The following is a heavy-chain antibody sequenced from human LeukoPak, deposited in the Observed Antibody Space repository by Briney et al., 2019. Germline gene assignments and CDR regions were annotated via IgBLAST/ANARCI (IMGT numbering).Heavy chain of an antibody. Sequence: SETLSLTCTVSGGSISSYHWSWIRQFPGKGLEWIGYIYSSGSTKYNPSLESRVTVSVDTSKNQFSLKLSSVTAADTAMYYCARDRGYCSGSGCHEFDYWGQGTLVTVSS. CDR3: ARDRGYCSGSGCHEFDY. CDR1: GGSISSYH. V-gene: IGHV4-59*01. D-gene: IGHD2-2*01. CDR2: IYSSGST. J-gene: IGHJ4*02.